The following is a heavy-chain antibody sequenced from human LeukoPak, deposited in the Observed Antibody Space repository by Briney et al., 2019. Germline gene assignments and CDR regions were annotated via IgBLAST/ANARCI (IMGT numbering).Heavy chain of an antibody. CDR1: GYTFTGYY. CDR3: ARDRTRTGYSSGWYHDY. J-gene: IGHJ4*02. Sequence: ASVTVACKASGYTFTGYYMHWVRQAPGQGLEWVGWINPNSGGTNYAQKFQDRVTMTRDTSISTAYMELSRLRSDDTAVYYCARDRTRTGYSSGWYHDYWGQGTLVTVSS. V-gene: IGHV1-2*02. CDR2: INPNSGGT. D-gene: IGHD6-19*01.